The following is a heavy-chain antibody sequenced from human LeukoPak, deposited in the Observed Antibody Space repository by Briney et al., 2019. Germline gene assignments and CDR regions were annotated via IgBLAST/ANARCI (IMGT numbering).Heavy chain of an antibody. Sequence: GGPLRLSCGAPGFIFRRYGMSGGGQAPGKGLEWGSAISGSGGITYYADPVKGRLTISRDNSKSTLSLQITSLRAEDTAVYYCAKDHLPGIVVADRDYWGQGTLVTVSS. CDR2: ISGSGGIT. V-gene: IGHV3-23*01. CDR3: AKDHLPGIVVADRDY. D-gene: IGHD6-19*01. CDR1: GFIFRRYG. J-gene: IGHJ4*02.